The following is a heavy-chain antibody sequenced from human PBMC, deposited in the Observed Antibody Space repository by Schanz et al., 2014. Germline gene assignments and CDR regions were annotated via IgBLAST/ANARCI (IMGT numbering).Heavy chain of an antibody. Sequence: QVQLVQSGAEVKKPGSSVKVSCTASGGTFSSYTISWVRQARGQGLEWVGRFIPILDVGNYAQQFQGRVTFTADKSTSTAYMELSSLRYEHTAVYYCARGTMPGTFDIWGQGTMVTVSS. J-gene: IGHJ3*02. CDR3: ARGTMPGTFDI. D-gene: IGHD2-2*01. CDR2: FIPILDVG. CDR1: GGTFSSYT. V-gene: IGHV1-69*02.